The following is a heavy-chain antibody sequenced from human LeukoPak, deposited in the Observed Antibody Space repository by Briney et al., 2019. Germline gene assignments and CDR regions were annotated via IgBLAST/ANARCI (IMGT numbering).Heavy chain of an antibody. CDR3: ARLRGYYDSSDH. Sequence: GGSLRLSCAGSGFSFSAYWMHWVRQLPGKGLVWVSRINSDGSSISYADSVKGRFTISRDNAKNTLYLQMNSLRLEDTAVYYCARLRGYYDSSDHWGQGTLVTVSS. D-gene: IGHD3-22*01. J-gene: IGHJ4*02. CDR1: GFSFSAYW. V-gene: IGHV3-74*01. CDR2: INSDGSSI.